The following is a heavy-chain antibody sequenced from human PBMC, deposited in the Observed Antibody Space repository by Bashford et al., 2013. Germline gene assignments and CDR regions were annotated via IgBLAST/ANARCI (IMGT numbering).Heavy chain of an antibody. V-gene: IGHV3-49*04. CDR3: TREGRIAVDAEYFQH. D-gene: IGHD6-19*01. CDR1: GFTFGDYA. CDR2: IRSKAYGGTT. Sequence: GSLRLSCTASGFTFGDYAMSWVRQAPGKGLEWVGFIRSKAYGGTTEYAASVKGRFTISRDDSKSIAYLQMNSLKTEDTAVYYCTREGRIAVDAEYFQHWGQGTLVTVSS. J-gene: IGHJ1*01.